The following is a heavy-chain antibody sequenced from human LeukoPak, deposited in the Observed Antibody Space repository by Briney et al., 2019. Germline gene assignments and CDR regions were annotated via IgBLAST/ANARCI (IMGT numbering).Heavy chain of an antibody. CDR3: AKDGGKGYEIDY. V-gene: IGHV3-48*01. CDR2: ISTAITTT. J-gene: IGHJ4*02. Sequence: PGGSLRLSCVVSGFPFSNNPMNWVRQAPGKGLEWVSYISTAITTTYYAESVKGRFTISRDNAKNSLYLQMNSLRVEDTAVYYCAKDGGKGYEIDYWSQGTLVTVSS. CDR1: GFPFSNNP. D-gene: IGHD2-2*01.